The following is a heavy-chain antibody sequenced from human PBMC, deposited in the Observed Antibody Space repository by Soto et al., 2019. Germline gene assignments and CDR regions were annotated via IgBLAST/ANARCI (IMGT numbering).Heavy chain of an antibody. V-gene: IGHV3-23*01. CDR1: GFTFSSYA. J-gene: IGHJ6*02. CDR3: AKDNYTAMAWAFYYYYGMDV. Sequence: HPGGSLRLSCAASGFTFSSYAMSWVRQAPGKGLEWVSAISGSGGSTYYADSVKGRFTISRDNSKNTLYLQMNSLRAEDTAVYYCAKDNYTAMAWAFYYYYGMDVWGQGTTVTVSS. D-gene: IGHD5-18*01. CDR2: ISGSGGST.